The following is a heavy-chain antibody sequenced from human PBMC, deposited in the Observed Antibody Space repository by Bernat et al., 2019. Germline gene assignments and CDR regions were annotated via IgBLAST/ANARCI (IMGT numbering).Heavy chain of an antibody. D-gene: IGHD1-14*01. J-gene: IGHJ6*03. V-gene: IGHV3-33*01. CDR3: ARGVGGRNFHPYMAV. Sequence: QVQLVESGGGVVQPGRSLRLSCAASGFIFSSYGMHWVRQAPGKGLEWVAVTWYDGSSKYYADSVKGRFTISRDNSKNTLFLQVNSLRAEDTAVYYCARGVGGRNFHPYMAVWGKGTTVPVPS. CDR2: TWYDGSSK. CDR1: GFIFSSYG.